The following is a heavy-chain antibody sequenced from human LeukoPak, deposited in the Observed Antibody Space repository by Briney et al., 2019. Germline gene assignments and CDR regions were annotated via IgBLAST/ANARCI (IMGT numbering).Heavy chain of an antibody. CDR1: GGTFSSYA. CDR3: ARARGDYYDSSGYSAGAFDI. Sequence: SVKVSCKASGGTFSSYAISWVRQAPGQGLEWMGGIIPIFGTANYAQKFQGRVTITADESTSTAYMELSSLRSEDMAVYYCARARGDYYDSSGYSAGAFDIWGQGTMVTVSS. CDR2: IIPIFGTA. J-gene: IGHJ3*02. V-gene: IGHV1-69*13. D-gene: IGHD3-22*01.